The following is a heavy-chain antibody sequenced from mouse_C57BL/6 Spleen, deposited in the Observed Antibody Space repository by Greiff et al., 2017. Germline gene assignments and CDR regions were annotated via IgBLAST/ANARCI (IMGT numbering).Heavy chain of an antibody. V-gene: IGHV4-1*01. Sequence: EASGVDFSRYWMSWVRRAPGKGLEWIGEINPDSSTINYAPSLKDKFIISRDNAKNTRYLQMSKVRSEDTALYYCARWVITTTHWYFDVWGTGTTVTVSS. CDR3: ARWVITTTHWYFDV. CDR1: GVDFSRYW. J-gene: IGHJ1*03. CDR2: INPDSSTI. D-gene: IGHD1-1*01.